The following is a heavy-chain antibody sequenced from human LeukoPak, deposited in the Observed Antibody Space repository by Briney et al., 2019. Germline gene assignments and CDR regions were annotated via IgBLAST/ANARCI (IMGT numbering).Heavy chain of an antibody. J-gene: IGHJ4*02. CDR2: VSSVGSDK. CDR3: AKDGPGISGWADY. Sequence: GGSLRLSCAASGFTLSNYGMHWVRQAPGKGLEWVAIVSSVGSDKYYADSVKGRFTISRDNSKNTQYLQMNSLRPEDTAIYYCAKDGPGISGWADYWGQGTLVTVSS. CDR1: GFTLSNYG. V-gene: IGHV3-30*18. D-gene: IGHD6-19*01.